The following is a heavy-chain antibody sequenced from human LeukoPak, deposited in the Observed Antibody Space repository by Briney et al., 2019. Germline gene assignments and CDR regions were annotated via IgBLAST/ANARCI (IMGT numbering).Heavy chain of an antibody. Sequence: SQTLSLTCAISGDSVSGNSATWNWIRQSPSRGLEWLGRTYYRSKWYNDYALSVKSRISINSDTSKNQFSLQLNSVTPEDTAVYYCASGSLEFDNWGQGTLDTVSS. CDR2: TYYRSKWYN. CDR3: ASGSLEFDN. V-gene: IGHV6-1*01. D-gene: IGHD1-1*01. CDR1: GDSVSGNSAT. J-gene: IGHJ4*02.